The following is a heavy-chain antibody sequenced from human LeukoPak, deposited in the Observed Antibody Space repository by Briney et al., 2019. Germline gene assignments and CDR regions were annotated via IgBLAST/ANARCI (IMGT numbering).Heavy chain of an antibody. CDR2: MNPNSGNT. J-gene: IGHJ6*03. D-gene: IGHD3-10*01. V-gene: IGHV1-8*03. Sequence: ASVKVSCKASGYTFTSYDINWVRQAPGQGLEWMGWMNPNSGNTGYAQKFQGRVTITRNTSMSTAYMELSSLRSEDTAVYYCARINYYGSGRHNYYYYYMDVWGKGTTVTVSS. CDR3: ARINYYGSGRHNYYYYYMDV. CDR1: GYTFTSYD.